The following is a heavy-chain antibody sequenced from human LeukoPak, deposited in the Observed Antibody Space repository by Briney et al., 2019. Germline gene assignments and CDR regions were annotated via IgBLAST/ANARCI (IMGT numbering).Heavy chain of an antibody. D-gene: IGHD3/OR15-3a*01. CDR1: GFTFSSYV. V-gene: IGHV3-23*01. J-gene: IGHJ4*02. Sequence: GGSLRLSCAASGFTFSSYVMSWVRQAPGKGLEWVSGISGSGTNTYYADSVKGRFSISRDNSKNTLYLQVDSLRADDTAVYYCAIGPRPKRGLNTYWGQGTLVTVSS. CDR3: AIGPRPKRGLNTY. CDR2: ISGSGTNT.